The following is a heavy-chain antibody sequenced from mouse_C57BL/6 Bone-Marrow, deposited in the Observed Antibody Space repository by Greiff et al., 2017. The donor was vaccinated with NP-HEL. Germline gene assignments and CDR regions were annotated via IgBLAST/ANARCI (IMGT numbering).Heavy chain of an antibody. D-gene: IGHD1-1*01. Sequence: EVKLQESGAELVRPGASVKLSCTASGFNIKDDYMHWVKQRPEQGLEWLGWIDPENGDTEYASKFHGKATIPADTSSNTAYLELSRLTSEDTAVYYCTNYGSGAYWGQGTLVTVSA. CDR3: TNYGSGAY. CDR1: GFNIKDDY. V-gene: IGHV14-4*01. J-gene: IGHJ3*01. CDR2: IDPENGDT.